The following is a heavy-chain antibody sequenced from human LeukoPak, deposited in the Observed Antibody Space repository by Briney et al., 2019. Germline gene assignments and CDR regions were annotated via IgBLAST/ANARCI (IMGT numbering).Heavy chain of an antibody. V-gene: IGHV3-30*02. CDR3: ARQSGYSIYYYYYMDV. J-gene: IGHJ6*03. CDR2: IRYDGNNK. Sequence: GGSLRLSCAASGFTFSDYGMHWVRQAPGKGLEWVSFIRYDGNNKYYADSVKGRFTISRDNSKNTLYLQMNSLRLEDTAVYYCARQSGYSIYYYYYMDVWGKGTTVTVSS. D-gene: IGHD5-18*01. CDR1: GFTFSDYG.